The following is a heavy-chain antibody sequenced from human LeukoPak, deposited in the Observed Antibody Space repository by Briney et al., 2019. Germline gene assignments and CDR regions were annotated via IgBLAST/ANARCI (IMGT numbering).Heavy chain of an antibody. CDR1: GFTFSSYD. V-gene: IGHV3-13*01. CDR3: ARGGVSARLDY. D-gene: IGHD2-8*02. J-gene: IGHJ4*02. CDR2: IGTAGDT. Sequence: GGSLRLSCAASGFTFSSYDMHWVRQATGKGLEWVSAIGTAGDTYYLGSVKGRFTISRENAKNSLYLQMNSLRAEDTAVYYCARGGVSARLDYWGQGTLVTVSS.